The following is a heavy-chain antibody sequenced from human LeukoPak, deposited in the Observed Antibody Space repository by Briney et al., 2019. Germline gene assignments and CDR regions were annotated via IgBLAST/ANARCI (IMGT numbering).Heavy chain of an antibody. J-gene: IGHJ4*02. Sequence: GGSLRLSCAASGLTFSYYYMTWIRQAPGKGLEWVAYISSSGSTIYSADSVKGRFTVSRDNAKNSLFLHMNSLRAEDTAIYYCAIQITMIVVVPYFDYWGQGTLVTVSS. CDR1: GLTFSYYY. D-gene: IGHD3-22*01. V-gene: IGHV3-11*04. CDR2: ISSSGSTI. CDR3: AIQITMIVVVPYFDY.